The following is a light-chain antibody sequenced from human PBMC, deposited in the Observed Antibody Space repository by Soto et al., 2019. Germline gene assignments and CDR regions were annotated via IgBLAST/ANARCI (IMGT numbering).Light chain of an antibody. CDR3: AAWDDSLSGPV. Sequence: QSVLTQPPSASGAPGQRVTISCSGSSFNIGRNTVNWYQQLPGTAPKLLIYSNNQRPSGVPDRFSGSKYGTSGSLAISGLQSEDEGDYYCAAWDDSLSGPVFDGGTKVTVL. V-gene: IGLV1-44*01. J-gene: IGLJ3*02. CDR1: SFNIGRNT. CDR2: SNN.